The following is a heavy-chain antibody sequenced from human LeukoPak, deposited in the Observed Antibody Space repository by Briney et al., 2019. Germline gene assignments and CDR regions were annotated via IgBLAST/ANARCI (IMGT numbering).Heavy chain of an antibody. CDR1: GGSISSSSYY. Sequence: PSETLSLTCTVSGGSISSSSYYWGWIRQPPGKGLEWIGGIYYSGSTYYNPSLKSRVTISVDTSKNQFSLKLNSVTAADTAVYYCARHRSKWLQSSFDYWGQGTLVTVSS. CDR2: IYYSGST. J-gene: IGHJ4*02. CDR3: ARHRSKWLQSSFDY. D-gene: IGHD5-24*01. V-gene: IGHV4-39*01.